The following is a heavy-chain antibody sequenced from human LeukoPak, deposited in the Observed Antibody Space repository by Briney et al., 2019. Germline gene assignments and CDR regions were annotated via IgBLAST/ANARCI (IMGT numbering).Heavy chain of an antibody. D-gene: IGHD1-26*01. CDR2: IIPIFGIA. CDR3: ARGKESLVWFDP. J-gene: IGHJ5*02. V-gene: IGHV1-69*04. CDR1: GGTFSSYA. Sequence: SVKVSCKASGGTFSSYAISWVRQAPGQGLEWMGRIIPIFGIANYAQKFQGRVTITAGKSTSTAYMELSSLRSEDTAVYYCARGKESLVWFDPWGQGTLVTVSS.